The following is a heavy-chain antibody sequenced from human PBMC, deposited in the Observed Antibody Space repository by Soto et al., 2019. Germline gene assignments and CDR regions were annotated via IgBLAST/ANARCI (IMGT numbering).Heavy chain of an antibody. J-gene: IGHJ4*02. V-gene: IGHV3-11*01. CDR1: GFTFSDYY. CDR2: ISSSGSTI. Sequence: GGSLRLSCAASGFTFSDYYMSWIRQAPGKGLEWVSYISSSGSTIYYADSVKGRFTISRDNAKNSLYLQMNSLRAEDTAVYYCARGGEPFWSGYYLAGYFDYWGQGTLVTVSS. CDR3: ARGGEPFWSGYYLAGYFDY. D-gene: IGHD3-3*02.